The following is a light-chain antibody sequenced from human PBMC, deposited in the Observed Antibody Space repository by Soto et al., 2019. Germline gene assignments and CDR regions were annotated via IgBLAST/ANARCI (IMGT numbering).Light chain of an antibody. Sequence: QSVLTQPASVSGSPGQSITISCTGTSSDVGAYNYVSWYQQHPDKAPKVIIYDVSNRPSGVSNRFSGSKSGDTASLSISGLQAEDEADYYCSSYTSSSTYAFGTGAKVTVL. V-gene: IGLV2-14*01. CDR1: SSDVGAYNY. CDR2: DVS. CDR3: SSYTSSSTYA. J-gene: IGLJ1*01.